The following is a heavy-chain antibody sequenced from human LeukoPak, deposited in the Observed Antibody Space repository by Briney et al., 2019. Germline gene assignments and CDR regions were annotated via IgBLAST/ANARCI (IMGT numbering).Heavy chain of an antibody. Sequence: SETLSLTCAVYGGSFSGYYWSWIRQPPGEGLEWIGEINHSGSTNYNPSLKSRVTISVDTSKNQFSLKLSSVTAADTAVYYCARGEIASSQYYYYYGMDVWGKGTTVTVSS. CDR1: GGSFSGYY. D-gene: IGHD5-24*01. CDR2: INHSGST. V-gene: IGHV4-34*01. J-gene: IGHJ6*04. CDR3: ARGEIASSQYYYYYGMDV.